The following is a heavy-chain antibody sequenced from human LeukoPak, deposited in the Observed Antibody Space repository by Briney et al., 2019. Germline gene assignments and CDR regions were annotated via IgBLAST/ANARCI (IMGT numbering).Heavy chain of an antibody. CDR1: GGSFSGYY. CDR3: AREEDCSGGICYLGNAFDI. Sequence: SETLSLTCAVYGGSFSGYYWSWIRQPPGKGLEWIGEINHSGSTNYNASHKSRVTISVDTSKNQFSLKLSSVTAADTAVYYCAREEDCSGGICYLGNAFDIWGQGTMVTVSS. V-gene: IGHV4-34*01. J-gene: IGHJ3*02. D-gene: IGHD2-15*01. CDR2: INHSGST.